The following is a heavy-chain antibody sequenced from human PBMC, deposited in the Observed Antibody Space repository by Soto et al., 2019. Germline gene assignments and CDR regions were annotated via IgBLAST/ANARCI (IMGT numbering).Heavy chain of an antibody. Sequence: SETLSLTCAVYGGSFSGYYWSWIRQPPGKGLEWIGEINHSGSTNYNPSLKSRVTISVDTSKNQFSLKLSSVTAADTAVYYCARLRGRSYYYYGMDVWGQGTTVTVS. V-gene: IGHV4-34*01. CDR1: GGSFSGYY. CDR3: ARLRGRSYYYYGMDV. J-gene: IGHJ6*02. D-gene: IGHD3-10*01. CDR2: INHSGST.